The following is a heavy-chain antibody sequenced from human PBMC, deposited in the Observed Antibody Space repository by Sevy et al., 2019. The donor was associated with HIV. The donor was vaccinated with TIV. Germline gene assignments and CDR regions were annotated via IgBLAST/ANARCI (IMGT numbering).Heavy chain of an antibody. J-gene: IGHJ5*02. CDR1: GGSISSSNW. CDR2: IYHSGST. CDR3: SRGFDTPRGFDP. V-gene: IGHV4-4*02. Sequence: SETLSLTCGVSGGSISSSNWWHWVRQPPGKGLEWIGEIYHSGSTNYNPSLKSRVTISVDNSENQFSLKLNSVTAADTAVYYCSRGFDTPRGFDPWGQGTLVTVSS. D-gene: IGHD3-10*01.